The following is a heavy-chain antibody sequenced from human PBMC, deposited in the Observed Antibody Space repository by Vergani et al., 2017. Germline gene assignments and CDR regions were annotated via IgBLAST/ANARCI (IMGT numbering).Heavy chain of an antibody. CDR3: ATPQTVTTGGMEV. J-gene: IGHJ6*04. D-gene: IGHD4-17*01. V-gene: IGHV1-69-2*01. CDR2: VDPEDGET. Sequence: EVQLVQSGAEVKKPGATMKISCKVSGYTFTDHYMHWVKQAPGKGLEWMGLVDPEDGETIYAEKCKGRVTIAADTSTDTAHLELSSLRSDDTAVYYCATPQTVTTGGMEVWGKGTTVIVSS. CDR1: GYTFTDHY.